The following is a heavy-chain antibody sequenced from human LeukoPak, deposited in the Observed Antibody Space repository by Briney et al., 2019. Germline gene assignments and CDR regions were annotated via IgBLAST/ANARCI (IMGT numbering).Heavy chain of an antibody. D-gene: IGHD2-21*01. CDR1: GYTFTGYY. V-gene: IGHV1-2*02. CDR2: INPNTGDT. Sequence: VKVSCKASGYTFTGYYMHWVRQAPGQGLEWMGWINPNTGDTHYAQKVQGRVTLTRDTSITTVYMELSRLTSDDTAIFYCAVAPGDYWGQGTLVTVSS. CDR3: AVAPGDY. J-gene: IGHJ4*02.